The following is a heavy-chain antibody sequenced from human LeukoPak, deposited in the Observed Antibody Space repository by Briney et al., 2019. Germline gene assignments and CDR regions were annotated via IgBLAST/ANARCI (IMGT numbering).Heavy chain of an antibody. V-gene: IGHV3-30*02. CDR1: GFTCSSYG. D-gene: IGHD1-26*01. J-gene: IGHJ4*02. CDR3: AKGDFSGSFQTGFDY. CDR2: IRYDGSNK. Sequence: GGSLRLSCAASGFTCSSYGMHWVRQAPGKGLEWVAFIRYDGSNKYYADSVKGRFTISRDNSKNTLYLQMNSLRAEDTAVYYCAKGDFSGSFQTGFDYWGQGTLVTVSS.